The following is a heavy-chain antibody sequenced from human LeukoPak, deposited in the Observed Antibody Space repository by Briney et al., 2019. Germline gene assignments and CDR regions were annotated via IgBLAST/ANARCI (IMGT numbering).Heavy chain of an antibody. Sequence: KTSQTLSLTRVVSGESVSSKNGAWNWIRQSPSRGLEWLGRTYYRSKWYNDYAESMEGRMTISQDTSKNQYSLHLNSVTPDDTAVYYCARDFGTTGWHTFDYWGQGTLVTVSS. V-gene: IGHV6-1*01. CDR2: TYYRSKWYN. D-gene: IGHD6-19*01. J-gene: IGHJ4*02. CDR1: GESVSSKNGA. CDR3: ARDFGTTGWHTFDY.